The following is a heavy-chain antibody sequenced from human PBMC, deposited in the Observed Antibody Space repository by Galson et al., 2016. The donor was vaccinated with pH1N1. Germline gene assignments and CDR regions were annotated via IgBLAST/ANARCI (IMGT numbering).Heavy chain of an antibody. Sequence: WVRQAPGKGLEWVSVIYSGGSSYYADSVKGRFTISRDNSKNTLFLQMNSLRAEDTAVYYCSGTSSKDYWGQGTLVTVSS. CDR3: SGTSSKDY. D-gene: IGHD2-2*01. V-gene: IGHV3-53*01. CDR2: IYSGGSS. J-gene: IGHJ4*02.